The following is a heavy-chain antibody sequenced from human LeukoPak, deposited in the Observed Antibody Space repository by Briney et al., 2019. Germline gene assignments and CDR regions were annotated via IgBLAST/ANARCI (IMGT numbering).Heavy chain of an antibody. CDR1: GGSISRYY. Sequence: PSETLSLTCTVSGGSISRYYWSWIPQPPGKGLEWIGYIYYSGSTNSNPSLKSRVTISVDTSKNQFSLKLSSVTAADTAVYYCARHVKDGYNFIDYWGQGTLVTVSS. D-gene: IGHD5-24*01. CDR2: IYYSGST. V-gene: IGHV4-59*08. CDR3: ARHVKDGYNFIDY. J-gene: IGHJ4*02.